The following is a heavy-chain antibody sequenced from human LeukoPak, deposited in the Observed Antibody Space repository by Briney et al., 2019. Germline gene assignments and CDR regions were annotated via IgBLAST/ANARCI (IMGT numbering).Heavy chain of an antibody. CDR2: IYSGGST. V-gene: IGHV3-53*01. Sequence: PGGSLRLSCAASGFTFSSYWMNWVRQAPGKGLVWVSVIYSGGSTYYADSVKGRFTISRDNSKNTLDLQMNSLRAEDTAVYYCARAPGVPDAFDIWGQGTMVTVSS. CDR1: GFTFSSYW. CDR3: ARAPGVPDAFDI. J-gene: IGHJ3*02.